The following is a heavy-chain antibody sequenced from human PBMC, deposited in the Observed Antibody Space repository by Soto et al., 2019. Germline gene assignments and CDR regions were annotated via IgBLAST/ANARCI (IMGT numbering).Heavy chain of an antibody. J-gene: IGHJ4*02. CDR2: VSHDGSNK. D-gene: IGHD6-19*01. CDR1: GFSFSSCA. V-gene: IGHV3-30-3*01. CDR3: ARVSIAVTGIAYYFDY. Sequence: QVQLVESGGGVVQPGRSLRLSCAASGFSFSSCATHWVRQAPGKGLEWVAVVSHDGSNKYYADSVKGRVTISRDNSINTVYLQMNSLRAADTAVYYCARVSIAVTGIAYYFDYWGQGTLVTVSS.